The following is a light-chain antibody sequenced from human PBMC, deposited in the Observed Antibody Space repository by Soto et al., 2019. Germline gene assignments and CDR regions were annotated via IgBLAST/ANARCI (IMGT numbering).Light chain of an antibody. CDR1: SSDVGGYKY. Sequence: QSVLTQPGSVSGSPGQSVTISCTGTSSDVGGYKYVSWYQHHQGKAPKLMIYNVIKRPSGVTDRFSGSKSGNTASQTISWLLAGEEADDYYCSFSASGTPVVFGTGTKLTVL. V-gene: IGLV2-11*01. CDR2: NVI. J-gene: IGLJ2*01. CDR3: CSFSASGTPVV.